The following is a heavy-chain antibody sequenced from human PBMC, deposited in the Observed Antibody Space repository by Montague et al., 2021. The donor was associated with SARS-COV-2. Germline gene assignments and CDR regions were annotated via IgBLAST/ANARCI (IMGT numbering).Heavy chain of an antibody. V-gene: IGHV4-59*13. Sequence: SETLSLTCSVSGGSISTYYWSWIRQPPGKGLEWIGYVSFSGDTIYNPSLKGRVTISVDTSRHQFSLGLSSVTAADTAVYYCARDRSYDSSGYPFPQNSFDYWGQGALVIVSS. J-gene: IGHJ4*02. CDR1: GGSISTYY. D-gene: IGHD3-22*01. CDR2: VSFSGDT. CDR3: ARDRSYDSSGYPFPQNSFDY.